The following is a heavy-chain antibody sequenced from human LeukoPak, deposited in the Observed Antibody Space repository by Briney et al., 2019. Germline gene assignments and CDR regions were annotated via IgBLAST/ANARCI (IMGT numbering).Heavy chain of an antibody. CDR2: IYSGDSDT. Sequence: GESLKISCKGSGYSFTSYWIGWVRQMPGKGLEWMGSIYSGDSDTRYSPSFQGQVTISADKSISTAYLQWSSLKASDTAMYYCARPSTTPTGDYKGYFDYWGQGTLVTVSS. V-gene: IGHV5-51*01. CDR3: ARPSTTPTGDYKGYFDY. J-gene: IGHJ4*02. D-gene: IGHD4-17*01. CDR1: GYSFTSYW.